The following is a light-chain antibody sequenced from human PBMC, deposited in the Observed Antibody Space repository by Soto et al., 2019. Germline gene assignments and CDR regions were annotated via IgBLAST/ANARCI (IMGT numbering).Light chain of an antibody. CDR1: QTISRW. CDR2: DAS. CDR3: HSRA. J-gene: IGKJ5*01. V-gene: IGKV1-5*01. Sequence: DIQLTQTPSTLSASVGDEVTITCRASQTISRWLAWYQQKPGRAPKLLIYDASTLESGVPSRFSGSGSETEFTLTISRLQPDDFAPYFCHSRAFGQGTQLEIK.